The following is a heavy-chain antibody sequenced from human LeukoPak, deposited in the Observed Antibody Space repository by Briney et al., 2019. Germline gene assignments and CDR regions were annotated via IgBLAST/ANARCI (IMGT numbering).Heavy chain of an antibody. D-gene: IGHD3-10*01. CDR2: ISSSSSYI. V-gene: IGHV3-21*04. J-gene: IGHJ4*02. CDR3: AKHSGSALRYYFDY. CDR1: GFTFSSYS. Sequence: GGSLRLSCAASGFTFSSYSMNWVRQAPGKGLEWVSSISSSSSYIYYADSVKGRFTISRGNSKNTLYLQMNSLRADDTAVYYCAKHSGSALRYYFDYWGQGTLVTVSS.